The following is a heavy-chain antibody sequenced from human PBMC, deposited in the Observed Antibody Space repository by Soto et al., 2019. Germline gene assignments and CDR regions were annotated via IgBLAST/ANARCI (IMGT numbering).Heavy chain of an antibody. D-gene: IGHD4-17*01. V-gene: IGHV1-18*01. Sequence: QVQLVQSGAEVKKPGASVKVSCKASGYTFTSYGISWVRQAPGQGLEWMGWISAYNGNTNYAQKLQGRVTMTTDTPTSTAYMELRSLRSDDTAVYYCARGDYGGNRGVSEYFDYWGQGTLVTVSS. J-gene: IGHJ4*02. CDR2: ISAYNGNT. CDR1: GYTFTSYG. CDR3: ARGDYGGNRGVSEYFDY.